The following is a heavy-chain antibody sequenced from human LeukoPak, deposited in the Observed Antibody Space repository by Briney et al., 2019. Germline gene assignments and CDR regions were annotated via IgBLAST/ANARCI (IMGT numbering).Heavy chain of an antibody. V-gene: IGHV1-18*01. J-gene: IGHJ4*02. Sequence: ASVKVSCKASGYTFTSYGSSWVRQAPGQGLEWMGWISAYNGNTYYIQRLQGRVTMTTDPSTSTAYMELRSLRSDDTAVYFCAASGWSKPYYFDYWGQGTPVTVSS. CDR3: AASGWSKPYYFDY. CDR1: GYTFTSYG. CDR2: ISAYNGNT. D-gene: IGHD6-19*01.